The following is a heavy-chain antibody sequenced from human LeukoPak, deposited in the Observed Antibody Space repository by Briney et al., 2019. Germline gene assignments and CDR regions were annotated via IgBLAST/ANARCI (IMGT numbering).Heavy chain of an antibody. Sequence: GGSLRLSCAASGFTFSTYGMHWVRQAPGKGLEWVAVIWYDGSNKYYADSVKGRFTISRDNSKNTLYLQMNNLRADDTAVYYCAKTVVSGGWNYFDYWGQGTLVTASS. J-gene: IGHJ4*02. CDR2: IWYDGSNK. CDR3: AKTVVSGGWNYFDY. V-gene: IGHV3-33*08. D-gene: IGHD2-15*01. CDR1: GFTFSTYG.